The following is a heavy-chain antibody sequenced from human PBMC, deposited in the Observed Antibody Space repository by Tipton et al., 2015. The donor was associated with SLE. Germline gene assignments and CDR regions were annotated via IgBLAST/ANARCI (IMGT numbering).Heavy chain of an antibody. D-gene: IGHD1-26*01. Sequence: TLSLTCAVYGGSFSGYYWSWIRQPPGKGLEWIGEINHSGSTNYNPSLKSRVTMSVDTSKNQFSLRLTSVTAADSGMYYCARSLSKLRPSGYWGQGTLVTVSS. CDR2: INHSGST. V-gene: IGHV4-34*01. J-gene: IGHJ4*02. CDR1: GGSFSGYY. CDR3: ARSLSKLRPSGY.